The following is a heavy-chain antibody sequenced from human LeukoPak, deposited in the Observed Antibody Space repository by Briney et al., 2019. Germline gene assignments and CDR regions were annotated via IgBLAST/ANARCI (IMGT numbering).Heavy chain of an antibody. J-gene: IGHJ4*02. V-gene: IGHV3-21*04. Sequence: GGSLRLSCAASGFTFSSYSMNWVRQAPGKGLEWVSSISSSSSYIYYADSVKGRFTISRDNSKNTLYLQMNSLRAEDTAVYYCARDSPQGAAAGTDYWGQGTLVTVSS. CDR2: ISSSSSYI. D-gene: IGHD6-13*01. CDR1: GFTFSSYS. CDR3: ARDSPQGAAAGTDY.